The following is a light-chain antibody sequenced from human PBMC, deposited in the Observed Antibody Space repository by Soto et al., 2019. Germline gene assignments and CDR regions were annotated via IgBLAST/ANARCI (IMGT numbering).Light chain of an antibody. V-gene: IGLV2-8*01. CDR3: SSNESSNNSLYV. CDR2: EVS. J-gene: IGLJ1*01. CDR1: SSDVGGYNY. Sequence: QSVLTQPPSASGSPGQSVTISCTGTSSDVGGYNYVSWYQQHPGKAPKLMIYEVSKRPSGVPDRFSGSKSGNTASLTVSGLQAEDEADYYCSSNESSNNSLYVFGTGTKVTVL.